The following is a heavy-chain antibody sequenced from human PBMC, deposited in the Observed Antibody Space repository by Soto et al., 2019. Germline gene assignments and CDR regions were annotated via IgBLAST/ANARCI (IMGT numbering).Heavy chain of an antibody. V-gene: IGHV3-23*01. D-gene: IGHD6-19*01. CDR1: GFTFSSYA. CDR2: ISGSGGST. Sequence: EVQLLESGGGLVQTGGSLRLSCAASGFTFSSYAMSWVRQAPGKGLEWVSAISGSGGSTYYADSVKGRFTISRDNSKNTLYLQMNSLRAEDTAVYYCAKAPWEQWLVSWFDPWGQGTLVTVSS. CDR3: AKAPWEQWLVSWFDP. J-gene: IGHJ5*02.